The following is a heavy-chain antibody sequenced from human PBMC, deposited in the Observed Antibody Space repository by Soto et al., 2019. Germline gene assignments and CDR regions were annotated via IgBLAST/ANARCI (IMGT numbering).Heavy chain of an antibody. D-gene: IGHD5-12*01. CDR1: GFTFDSYW. CDR3: ARADKSGSVDY. J-gene: IGHJ4*02. Sequence: EVQLVESGGGLVQPGESLRLSCAASGFTFDSYWMSWVRQAPGRSLEWVANINTGGNEKYHVDFVEGRFDISRDNPKNSLYLEMNSLRAEDTAMYYCARADKSGSVDYWGRGILVTGSS. V-gene: IGHV3-7*01. CDR2: INTGGNEK.